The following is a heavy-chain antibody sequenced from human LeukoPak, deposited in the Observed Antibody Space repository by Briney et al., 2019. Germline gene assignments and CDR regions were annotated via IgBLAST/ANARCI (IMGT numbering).Heavy chain of an antibody. CDR3: ARVSGRWLQTRYYFDY. CDR2: INHSGST. CDR1: GGSFSGYY. D-gene: IGHD5-24*01. J-gene: IGHJ4*02. V-gene: IGHV4-34*01. Sequence: SETLSLTCAVYGGSFSGYYWSWIRQPPGKGLEWIGEINHSGSTNYNPSLKSRVTISVDTSKNQFSLKLSSVTAADTAANYCARVSGRWLQTRYYFDYWGQGTLVTVSS.